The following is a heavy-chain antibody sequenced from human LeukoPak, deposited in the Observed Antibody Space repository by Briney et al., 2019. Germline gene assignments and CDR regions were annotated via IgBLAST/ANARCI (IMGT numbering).Heavy chain of an antibody. CDR3: ARTQDSSGFGFDY. J-gene: IGHJ4*02. CDR2: IYHSGST. CDR1: GGSTSSSNW. D-gene: IGHD3-22*01. V-gene: IGHV4-4*02. Sequence: PSETLSLTCAVSGGSTSSSNWWSWVRQPPGKGLEWIGEIYHSGSTNYNPSLKSRVTISVDKSKNQFSLKLSSVTAADTAVYYCARTQDSSGFGFDYWGQGTLVTVSS.